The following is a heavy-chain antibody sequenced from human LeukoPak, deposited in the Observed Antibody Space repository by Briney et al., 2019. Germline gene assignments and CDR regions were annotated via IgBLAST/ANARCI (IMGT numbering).Heavy chain of an antibody. V-gene: IGHV1-69*04. Sequence: SVKVSCKASGGTFSSYAISWVRQAPGQGLEWMGRIIPILGIANYAQKFQGRVTITADKSTSTAYMELSSLRSEDTAVYYCARMEGTDWFDPWGQGTLVTVSS. CDR2: IIPILGIA. J-gene: IGHJ5*02. CDR1: GGTFSSYA. CDR3: ARMEGTDWFDP. D-gene: IGHD1-1*01.